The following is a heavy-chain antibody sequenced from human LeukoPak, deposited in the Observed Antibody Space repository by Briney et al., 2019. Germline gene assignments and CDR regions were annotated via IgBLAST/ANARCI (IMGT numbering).Heavy chain of an antibody. V-gene: IGHV1-2*02. J-gene: IGHJ6*02. D-gene: IGHD2-15*01. CDR2: INPNSGGT. CDR1: GYTFTGYY. Sequence: ASVKVSCKASGYTFTGYYMHWVRQAPGQGLEWMGWINPNSGGTNYAQKFQGRVTMTRDTSISTAYMELSRLRSDDTAVYYCARAEMVVAAYYYGMDVWGQGTTVTVSS. CDR3: ARAEMVVAAYYYGMDV.